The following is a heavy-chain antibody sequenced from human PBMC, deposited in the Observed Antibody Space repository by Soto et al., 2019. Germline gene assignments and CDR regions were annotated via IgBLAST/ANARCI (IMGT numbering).Heavy chain of an antibody. CDR2: TIPIFDTP. J-gene: IGHJ5*01. D-gene: IGHD3-10*01. CDR1: GGTFGNLG. Sequence: QMQLVQSGAEVKKPGSSVKVSCKASGGTFGNLGISWLRQAPGQGLEWMGGTIPIFDTPHYAEKFRASLTITADATSTAYMELTSLSPEDTATYYCARDREDGSGTKYNWFDSRGQGTLVTFSS. V-gene: IGHV1-69*01. CDR3: ARDREDGSGTKYNWFDS.